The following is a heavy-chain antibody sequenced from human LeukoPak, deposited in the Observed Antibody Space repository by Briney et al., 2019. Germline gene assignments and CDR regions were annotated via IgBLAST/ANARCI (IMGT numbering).Heavy chain of an antibody. Sequence: KPSETLSLTCPVSGASISSRSYYWGWIRQSPGKGLEWIGNMYYSGITHYSPSLNSLVTISRQTSKNQVSLKLSSVTAADSAVYYCARLEDSGGYRFDYWGQGALVTVSS. CDR1: GASISSRSYY. J-gene: IGHJ4*02. V-gene: IGHV4-39*01. D-gene: IGHD3-22*01. CDR2: MYYSGIT. CDR3: ARLEDSGGYRFDY.